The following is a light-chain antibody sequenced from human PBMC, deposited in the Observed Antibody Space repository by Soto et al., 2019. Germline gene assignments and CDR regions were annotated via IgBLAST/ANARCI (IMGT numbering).Light chain of an antibody. CDR3: QIYNSAPPMFT. J-gene: IGKJ4*01. CDR2: GAS. CDR1: QGVRIY. Sequence: DIQLTQSPASLSASVGDRVTITCRASQGVRIYLAWYQQKPGKVPKLLIYGASTLQSGVPSRFSGSGSGTDVNLPISSLQPEDVATYYCQIYNSAPPMFTFGGGTKVEIK. V-gene: IGKV1-27*01.